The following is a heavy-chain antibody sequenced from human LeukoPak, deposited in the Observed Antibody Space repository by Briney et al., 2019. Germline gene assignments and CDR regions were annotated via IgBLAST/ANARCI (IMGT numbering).Heavy chain of an antibody. D-gene: IGHD3-22*01. Sequence: VQLGGSLRLSCAASRFDFSSNWMHWVRHAPGQGLVWVSRIKGDGISTNYADSVKGRFTISRGNAKNTLYLQMNSLRAEDTAVYYCAREFYGGYYSSFDYWGQGTLVTVSS. J-gene: IGHJ4*02. CDR2: IKGDGIST. CDR1: RFDFSSNW. CDR3: AREFYGGYYSSFDY. V-gene: IGHV3-74*01.